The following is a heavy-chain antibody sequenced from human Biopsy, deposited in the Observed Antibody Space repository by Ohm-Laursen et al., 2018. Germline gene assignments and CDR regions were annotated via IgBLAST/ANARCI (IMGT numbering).Heavy chain of an antibody. CDR2: IDPKSGGT. CDR1: AYSFGDHR. Sequence: GSSVKVSCKASAYSFGDHRIHWVRQAPGQGLGWMGWIDPKSGGTNYAQKFQGRATMTRDTSISTAYVDLSSLRSDDTAVYYCTRGGYYYDSLAYYYWFDPWGQGTLVTVSS. V-gene: IGHV1-2*02. J-gene: IGHJ5*02. D-gene: IGHD3-22*01. CDR3: TRGGYYYDSLAYYYWFDP.